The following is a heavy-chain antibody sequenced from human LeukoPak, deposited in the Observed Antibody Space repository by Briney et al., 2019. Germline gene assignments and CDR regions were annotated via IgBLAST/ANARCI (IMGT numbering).Heavy chain of an antibody. CDR3: AKDRGSSWYLLLFDY. V-gene: IGHV3-21*01. J-gene: IGHJ4*02. Sequence: GGSLRLSCAASGFTFSSYSMNWVRQAPGKVLEWVSSISSSSSYIYYADSVKGRFTISRDNAKNSLYLQMNSLRAEDTAVYYCAKDRGSSWYLLLFDYWGQGTLVTVSS. CDR2: ISSSSSYI. D-gene: IGHD6-13*01. CDR1: GFTFSSYS.